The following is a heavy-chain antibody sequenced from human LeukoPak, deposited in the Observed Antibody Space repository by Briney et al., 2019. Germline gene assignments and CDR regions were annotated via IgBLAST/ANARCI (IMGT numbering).Heavy chain of an antibody. J-gene: IGHJ3*02. CDR2: IRYDGSNK. Sequence: TGGSLRLSCAASGFTFSSYGMHWVRQAPGKGLEWVAFIRYDGSNKYYADSVKGRLTISRDNSKSTLYLQMNSLRAEDTAVYYCAKGVAAAGGAFDIWGQGTMVTVSS. CDR3: AKGVAAAGGAFDI. CDR1: GFTFSSYG. D-gene: IGHD6-13*01. V-gene: IGHV3-30*02.